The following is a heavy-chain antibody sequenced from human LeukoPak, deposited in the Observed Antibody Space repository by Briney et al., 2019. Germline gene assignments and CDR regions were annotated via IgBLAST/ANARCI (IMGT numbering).Heavy chain of an antibody. J-gene: IGHJ4*02. CDR1: GFTFNSYA. CDR2: ISYAGSNK. CDR3: ARGHHVNWFELGEY. D-gene: IGHD1-1*01. Sequence: PGGSLRLSCAASGFTFNSYAMHWVRQAAGKGLEWVAIISYAGSNKFYADSVKGRFAISRDNARDSLSLQMNSLRDEDTAVYYCARGHHVNWFELGEYWGQGTPVTVSS. V-gene: IGHV3-30*09.